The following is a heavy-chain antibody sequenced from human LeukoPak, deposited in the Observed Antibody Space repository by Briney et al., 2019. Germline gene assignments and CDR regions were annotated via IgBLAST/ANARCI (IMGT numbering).Heavy chain of an antibody. D-gene: IGHD3-3*01. V-gene: IGHV3-23*01. J-gene: IGHJ4*02. CDR1: GFTFSSYA. CDR3: AKDGDFWSGYYWEYFDY. CDR2: ISGSGGST. Sequence: GGSLRLSCAASGFTFSSYAMSWVRQAPGKGLEWVSAISGSGGSTYYAASVKGRFTISRDNSKNTLYLQMNSLRAEDTAVYYCAKDGDFWSGYYWEYFDYWGQGTLVTVSS.